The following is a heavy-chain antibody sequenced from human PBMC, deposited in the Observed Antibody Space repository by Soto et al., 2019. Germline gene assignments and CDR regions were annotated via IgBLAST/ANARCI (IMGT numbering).Heavy chain of an antibody. CDR3: ARRESSSSSLGYYYMDV. J-gene: IGHJ6*03. V-gene: IGHV1-69*02. CDR2: IIPILGIS. D-gene: IGHD6-6*01. CDR1: GGTFSSYT. Sequence: ASVKVSCKASGGTFSSYTISWVRQAPGQGLEWMGRIIPILGISNYAQKFQGRVTITADKSTSTAYMELSSLRSEDTAVYYCARRESSSSSLGYYYMDVWGKGTTVTVSS.